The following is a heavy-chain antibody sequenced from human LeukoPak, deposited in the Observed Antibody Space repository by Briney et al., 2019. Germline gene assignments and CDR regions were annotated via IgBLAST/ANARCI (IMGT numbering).Heavy chain of an antibody. D-gene: IGHD2-2*01. V-gene: IGHV4-34*01. J-gene: IGHJ4*02. CDR3: ARGRRLVVIPPAMIGGRFDY. Sequence: PSETLSLTCAVYGGSFSGYYWSWIRQPPGKGLEWIGEINHSGSTKYNPSLKSQVTISQDTSKNQFSLKLSSVTAADTAVYYCARGRRLVVIPPAMIGGRFDYWGQGTLVTVSS. CDR1: GGSFSGYY. CDR2: INHSGST.